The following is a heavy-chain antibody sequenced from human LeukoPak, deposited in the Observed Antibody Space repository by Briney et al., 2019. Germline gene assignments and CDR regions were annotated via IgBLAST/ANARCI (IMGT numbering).Heavy chain of an antibody. CDR2: IYYSGST. D-gene: IGHD7-27*01. CDR3: ASSGEEASNFDY. V-gene: IGHV4-59*01. J-gene: IGHJ4*02. CDR1: GVSISSYY. Sequence: SETLSLTCTVSGVSISSYYWSWIRQPPGKGLEWIWYIYYSGSTNYNPSLKSRVTISVDTSKNQFSLKLSSVTAADTAEYYCASSGEEASNFDYWGQGTLVTVSS.